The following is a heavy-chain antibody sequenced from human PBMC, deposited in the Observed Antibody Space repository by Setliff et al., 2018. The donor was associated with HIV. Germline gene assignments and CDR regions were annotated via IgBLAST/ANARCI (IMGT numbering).Heavy chain of an antibody. D-gene: IGHD6-19*01. J-gene: IGHJ5*02. CDR2: IYYSGST. Sequence: KASETLSLTCTVSGGSISSSSYYWGWIRQPPGKGLEWIGSIYYSGSTYYNPSLKSRVTISVDTSKNQFSLKLSSVTAADTAVYYCARLRREEQWLVRGWFDPWGQGTLVTVS. CDR1: GGSISSSSYY. CDR3: ARLRREEQWLVRGWFDP. V-gene: IGHV4-39*01.